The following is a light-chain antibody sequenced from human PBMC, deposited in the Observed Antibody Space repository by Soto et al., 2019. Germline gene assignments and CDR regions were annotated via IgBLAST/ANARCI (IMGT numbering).Light chain of an antibody. CDR1: QSVSSSY. J-gene: IGKJ5*01. Sequence: ETVLTQSPGTLYLSPGESATISCRASQSVSSSYLAWYQQKPGQAPRLLIYGASSRATGIPDRFSGSGSGTDFTLTISRLEPEDFAVYYCQQYGSSPRMTFGQGTRLEIK. CDR3: QQYGSSPRMT. V-gene: IGKV3-20*01. CDR2: GAS.